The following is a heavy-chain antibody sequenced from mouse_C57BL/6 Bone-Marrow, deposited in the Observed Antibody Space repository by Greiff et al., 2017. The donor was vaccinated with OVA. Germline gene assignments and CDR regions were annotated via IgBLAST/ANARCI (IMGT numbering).Heavy chain of an antibody. CDR3: ASTLYFDY. Sequence: VQLQQSGAELAKPGASVKLSCKASGYTFTSYWMHWVKQRPGQGLEWIGYINPSSGYTKYNQKFKDKATLTADKSSSTAYMQLSILTYEYSAVYYCASTLYFDYWGQGTTLTVSS. J-gene: IGHJ2*01. V-gene: IGHV1-7*01. CDR2: INPSSGYT. CDR1: GYTFTSYW.